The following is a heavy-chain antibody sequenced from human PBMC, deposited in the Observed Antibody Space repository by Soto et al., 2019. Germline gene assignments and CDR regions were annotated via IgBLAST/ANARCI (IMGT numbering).Heavy chain of an antibody. J-gene: IGHJ4*02. CDR2: IIPKFGTT. CDR1: GGSFSTYG. D-gene: IGHD4-17*01. V-gene: IGHV1-69*13. Sequence: QVQLVQSGAEVKKPGSSVKVSCQASGGSFSTYGINWVRLTPGQGLEWMGGIIPKFGTTNDAQKFRGRVTITADESTNTAYMELNYLRSEDTAVYFCARELDPYYGGNSLSLDYWGQGTLVTVSS. CDR3: ARELDPYYGGNSLSLDY.